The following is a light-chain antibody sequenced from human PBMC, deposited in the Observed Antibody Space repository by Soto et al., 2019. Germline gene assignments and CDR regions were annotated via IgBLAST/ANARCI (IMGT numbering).Light chain of an antibody. Sequence: QAVVTQEPSLTVSPGGTVTLTCGSSTGAVTSGHYPYWFQQKPGQAPRTLIYDTYNKLSWTPARFSGSLLGGKAALTLSGAQPDDEADYYCFLVYGGPVVFGGGTKLTVL. CDR1: TGAVTSGHY. CDR2: DTY. J-gene: IGLJ3*02. CDR3: FLVYGGPVV. V-gene: IGLV7-46*01.